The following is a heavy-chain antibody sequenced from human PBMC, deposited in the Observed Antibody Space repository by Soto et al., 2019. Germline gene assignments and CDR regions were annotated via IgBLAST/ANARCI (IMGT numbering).Heavy chain of an antibody. CDR2: VYPADSDA. Sequence: VEYLKISCKAGGYSFTRHWIGWVRQVPGRGLEWVAVVYPADSDARYGPSFRGRGTISVDISINTVYLQWRRLKASDSAMYYCARPRCSSSSCYYCYGMGVWDRGTTVTISS. D-gene: IGHD2-2*01. CDR3: ARPRCSSSSCYYCYGMGV. V-gene: IGHV5-51*01. J-gene: IGHJ6*02. CDR1: GYSFTRHW.